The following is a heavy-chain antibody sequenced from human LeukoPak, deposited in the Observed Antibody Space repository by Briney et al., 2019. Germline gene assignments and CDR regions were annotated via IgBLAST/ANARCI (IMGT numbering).Heavy chain of an antibody. CDR2: INPNSGGT. D-gene: IGHD6-6*01. Sequence: ASVKVSCKASGYTFTGYYMHWVRQAPGQGLGWMGWINPNSGGTNYAQKFQGRVTMTRDTSISTAYMELSRLRSDDTAVYYCARWYSSSSYFDYWGQGTLVTVSS. CDR3: ARWYSSSSYFDY. V-gene: IGHV1-2*02. CDR1: GYTFTGYY. J-gene: IGHJ4*02.